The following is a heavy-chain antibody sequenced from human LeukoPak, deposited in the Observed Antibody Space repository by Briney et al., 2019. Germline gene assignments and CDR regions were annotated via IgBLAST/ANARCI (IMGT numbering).Heavy chain of an antibody. V-gene: IGHV3-48*03. J-gene: IGHJ4*02. Sequence: PVGSLRLSYAASGFTFSNYEMNWVRQAPGKGLEWVSYISGSGSTIYYADSVKGRFTISRDNAKDSLYLQMNSLRAEDTAVYYCARVRSGYSHENYFDYWGQGTLVTVSS. CDR3: ARVRSGYSHENYFDY. CDR1: GFTFSNYE. D-gene: IGHD5-18*01. CDR2: ISGSGSTI.